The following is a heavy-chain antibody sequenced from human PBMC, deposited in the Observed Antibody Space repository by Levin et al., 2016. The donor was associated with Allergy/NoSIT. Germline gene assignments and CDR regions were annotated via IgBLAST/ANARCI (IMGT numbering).Heavy chain of an antibody. CDR2: INHSGST. J-gene: IGHJ6*02. Sequence: WIRQPPGKGLEWIGEINHSGSTNYNPSLKSRVTIPVDTSKNQFSLKLSSVTAADTAVYYCARIFGYYYGMDVWGQGTTVTVSS. V-gene: IGHV4-34*01. CDR3: ARIFGYYYGMDV. D-gene: IGHD3-3*01.